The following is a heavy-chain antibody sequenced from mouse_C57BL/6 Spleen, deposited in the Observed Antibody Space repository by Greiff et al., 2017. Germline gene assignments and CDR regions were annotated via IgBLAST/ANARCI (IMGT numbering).Heavy chain of an antibody. J-gene: IGHJ2*01. V-gene: IGHV5-4*01. CDR3: ARGANWDPFDY. D-gene: IGHD4-1*01. CDR2: ISDGGSYT. CDR1: GFTFSSYA. Sequence: VQLKESGGGLVKPGGSLKLSCAASGFTFSSYAMSWVRQTPEKRLEWVATISDGGSYTYYPDNVKGRFTISRDNAKNNLYLQMSHLKSEDTAMYYCARGANWDPFDYWGQGTTLTVSS.